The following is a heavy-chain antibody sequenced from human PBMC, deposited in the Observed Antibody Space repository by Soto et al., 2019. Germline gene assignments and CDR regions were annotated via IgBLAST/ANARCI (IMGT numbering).Heavy chain of an antibody. CDR1: GFPFSAYW. Sequence: GGSLRLSCVASGFPFSAYWMHWVRQAPGKGLVWVSRINGDGSSTDYADSVKGRFTISRDNAKNILYLQVKSLRAEDTAVYYCARGPESSMTEVVWLDPWGQGTQVTVSS. J-gene: IGHJ5*02. V-gene: IGHV3-74*01. CDR3: ARGPESSMTEVVWLDP. CDR2: INGDGSST. D-gene: IGHD3-22*01.